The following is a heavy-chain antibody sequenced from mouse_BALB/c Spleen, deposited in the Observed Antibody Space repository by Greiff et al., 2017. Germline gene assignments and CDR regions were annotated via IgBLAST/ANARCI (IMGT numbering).Heavy chain of an antibody. D-gene: IGHD1-1*01. CDR3: ARGDGSSWFAY. CDR1: GFTFSSFG. J-gene: IGHJ3*01. V-gene: IGHV5-17*02. Sequence: EVKLMESGGGLVQPGGSLKLSCAASGFTFSSFGMHWVRQAPEKGLEWVAYISSGSSTIYYADTVKGRFTISRDNPKNTLFLQMTSLRSEDTAMYYCARGDGSSWFAYWGQGTLVTVSA. CDR2: ISSGSSTI.